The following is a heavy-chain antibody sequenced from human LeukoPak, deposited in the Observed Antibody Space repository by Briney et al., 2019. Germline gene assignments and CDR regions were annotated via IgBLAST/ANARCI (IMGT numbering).Heavy chain of an antibody. CDR2: IIPILGIA. J-gene: IGHJ4*02. Sequence: ASVKVSCKAAGGTFSSYAISWVRQAPGQGGEWMGRIIPILGIANYAQKLQGRVTITEDKSTSTAHMQLSSLRSEDTAVYYCARDLLPYDFWSGYPPLDYWGQGTLVTVSS. CDR3: ARDLLPYDFWSGYPPLDY. CDR1: GGTFSSYA. D-gene: IGHD3-3*01. V-gene: IGHV1-69*04.